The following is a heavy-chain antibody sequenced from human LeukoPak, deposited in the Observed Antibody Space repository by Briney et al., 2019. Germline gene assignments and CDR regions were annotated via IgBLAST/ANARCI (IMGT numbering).Heavy chain of an antibody. D-gene: IGHD2-2*01. CDR1: GPSLSNYD. Sequence: GGSMRLSCEVSGPSLSNYDMHWVRPAPNKGLEWVAFILHEGSDQLHAESVKGRFILSRDNSANTLCIQLNSLRPDDAGVFYCAKGQCSNTRWYGSPGYWGQGTLLTVSS. V-gene: IGHV3-30*02. CDR2: ILHEGSDQ. CDR3: AKGQCSNTRWYGSPGY. J-gene: IGHJ4*02.